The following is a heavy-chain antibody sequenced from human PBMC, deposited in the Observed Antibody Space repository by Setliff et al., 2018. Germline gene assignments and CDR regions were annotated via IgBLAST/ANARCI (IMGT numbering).Heavy chain of an antibody. Sequence: ASVKVSCKASGYTFTGYYMHWVRQAPGQGLEWMGWINPNSGGTNPAQKFQGRVTMTRDTSISTAYMELSSLRSDYTAVYYCPRVPQEALYYYERGNYFDYWGKGTLVTVSS. D-gene: IGHD3-22*01. CDR2: INPNSGGT. CDR1: GYTFTGYY. J-gene: IGHJ4*02. CDR3: PRVPQEALYYYERGNYFDY. V-gene: IGHV1-2*02.